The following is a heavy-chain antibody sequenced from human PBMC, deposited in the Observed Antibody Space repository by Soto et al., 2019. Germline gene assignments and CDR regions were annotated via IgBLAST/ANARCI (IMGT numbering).Heavy chain of an antibody. CDR1: GFMFEDYA. CDR3: AQDADSLGEFWGYFKN. CDR2: INWNGVNK. Sequence: RRLSCGTSGFMFEDYAMHWVRQAPGKGLEWVSGINWNGVNKGYADSVLGRFTISRDNAKKSLYLEMNYLRPEDTALYFCAQDADSLGEFWGYFKNWGQGTPVTVSS. D-gene: IGHD3-16*01. V-gene: IGHV3-9*01. J-gene: IGHJ1*01.